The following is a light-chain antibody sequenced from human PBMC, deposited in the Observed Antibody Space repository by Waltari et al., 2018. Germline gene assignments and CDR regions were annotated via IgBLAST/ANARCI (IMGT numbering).Light chain of an antibody. V-gene: IGLV1-40*01. Sequence: QSVLTQPPSVSGAPGPTVTISCPGSSSNIGAGYDVHWYQQPTGTAPKLLIYGNNNRPSGVPDRFSGSKSGTSASLAITGLQAEDEADYYCQSYDRNLVIFGGGTKLTVL. CDR1: SSNIGAGYD. J-gene: IGLJ2*01. CDR2: GNN. CDR3: QSYDRNLVI.